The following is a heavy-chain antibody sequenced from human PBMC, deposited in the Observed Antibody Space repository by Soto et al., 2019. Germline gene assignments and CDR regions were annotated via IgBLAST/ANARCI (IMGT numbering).Heavy chain of an antibody. V-gene: IGHV4-39*01. J-gene: IGHJ5*02. CDR2: MYYSGST. D-gene: IGHD1-1*01. Sequence: SETLSLTCTVSGGSISSTSHYWAWIRQPPGKGLEWIGSMYYSGSTYYDPSLKSRVTISVDTSKNQFSLNLNSVTAADTAIYYCARNSKNWSSNWFDPWGQGSLVTV. CDR3: ARNSKNWSSNWFDP. CDR1: GGSISSTSHY.